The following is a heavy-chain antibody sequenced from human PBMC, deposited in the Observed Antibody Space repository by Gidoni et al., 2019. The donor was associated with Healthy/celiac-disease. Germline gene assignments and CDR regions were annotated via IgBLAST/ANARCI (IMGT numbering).Heavy chain of an antibody. Sequence: QVQLVQSGAEVKKPGASVKVSCKASGYTFTRYYMHGVRQAPGQGLEWMGIINPSGGSTSYAQKFQGRVTMTRDTSTSTVYMELSSLRSEDTAVYYCARDLTGIGSGSYYILSGFWGQGTLVTVSS. CDR1: GYTFTRYY. D-gene: IGHD3-10*01. CDR2: INPSGGST. J-gene: IGHJ4*02. V-gene: IGHV1-46*01. CDR3: ARDLTGIGSGSYYILSGF.